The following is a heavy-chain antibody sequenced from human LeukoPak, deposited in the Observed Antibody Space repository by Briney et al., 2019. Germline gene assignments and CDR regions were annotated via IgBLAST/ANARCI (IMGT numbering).Heavy chain of an antibody. CDR1: GYTFTGYY. J-gene: IGHJ4*02. V-gene: IGHV1-3*01. Sequence: ASVKVSCKASGYTFTGYYMHWVRQAPGQRLEWMGWINAGNGNTKYSQKFQGRVTITRDTSASTAYMELSSLRSEDTAVYYCARDDGYSSSWFDYWGQGTLVTVSS. D-gene: IGHD6-13*01. CDR2: INAGNGNT. CDR3: ARDDGYSSSWFDY.